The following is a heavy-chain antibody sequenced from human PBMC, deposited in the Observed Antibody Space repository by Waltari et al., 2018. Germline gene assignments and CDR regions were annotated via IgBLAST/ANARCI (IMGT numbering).Heavy chain of an antibody. J-gene: IGHJ4*02. CDR2: INHSGST. D-gene: IGHD1-7*01. CDR1: GGSFSGYY. Sequence: QVQLQQWGAGLLKPSETLSLTCAVYGGSFSGYYWSWIRQPPGKGLEWIGEINHSGSTNHNPPLKSRVTISVDTSKNQFSLKLSSVTAADTAVYYCARRGANWNYDYWGQGTLVTVSS. CDR3: ARRGANWNYDY. V-gene: IGHV4-34*01.